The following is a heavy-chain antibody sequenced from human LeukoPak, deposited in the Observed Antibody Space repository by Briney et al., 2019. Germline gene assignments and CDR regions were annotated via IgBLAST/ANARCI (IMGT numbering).Heavy chain of an antibody. J-gene: IGHJ4*02. CDR2: IRGDGYDT. D-gene: IGHD3-10*01. CDR3: ASDRVLGSGSLDN. Sequence: GGSLRLSCAASGFSFSGVWMRWVRQSPGKGLVWGSRIRGDGYDTNYADSVKGRFTISRDNAKNTLYLQMNSLRAEDTAVYYCASDRVLGSGSLDNWGQGTLVTVSS. CDR1: GFSFSGVW. V-gene: IGHV3-74*01.